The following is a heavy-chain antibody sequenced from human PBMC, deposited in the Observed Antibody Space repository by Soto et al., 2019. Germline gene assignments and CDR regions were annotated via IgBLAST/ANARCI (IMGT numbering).Heavy chain of an antibody. CDR3: AKQKDIVVVPAAIRGGWFEP. CDR1: GFTFSSYA. D-gene: IGHD2-2*02. J-gene: IGHJ5*02. V-gene: IGHV3-23*01. CDR2: ISGSGGST. Sequence: GGSLRLSCAASGFTFSSYAMSWVRQAPGKGLEWVSAISGSGGSTYYADSVKGRFTISRDNSKNTLYLQMNSLRAEDTAVYYCAKQKDIVVVPAAIRGGWFEPWGQGTLVTVSS.